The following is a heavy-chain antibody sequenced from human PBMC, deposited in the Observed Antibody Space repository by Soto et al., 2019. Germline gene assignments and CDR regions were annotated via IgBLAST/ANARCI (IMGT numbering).Heavy chain of an antibody. CDR1: GFTFSSYA. D-gene: IGHD3-16*01. CDR3: ARDASGRRVGGVAHLGGFDS. V-gene: IGHV3-30-3*01. CDR2: MSFDGSSD. Sequence: QVQLVESGGGVVQPGRSLRLSCVASGFTFSSYAMHWVRQVPGKGLEWLAVMSFDGSSDFYMDSVKGRFTISRDNSNKALYLEMSSLRAEDAGLYFCARDASGRRVGGVAHLGGFDSGGQGTLLMVSS. J-gene: IGHJ5*01.